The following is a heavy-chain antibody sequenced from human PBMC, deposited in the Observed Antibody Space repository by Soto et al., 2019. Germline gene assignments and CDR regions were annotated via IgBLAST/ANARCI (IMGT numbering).Heavy chain of an antibody. D-gene: IGHD3-22*01. J-gene: IGHJ4*02. Sequence: GGSLRLSCAASGFTFSGYYMSWIRQAPGKGLEWVSYISSSGSTIYYADSVKGRFTISRDNAKSSLYLQMNSLRAEDTAVYYCARPDYYDSSGYLDTRAFFDYWGQGTLVTVSS. CDR1: GFTFSGYY. CDR3: ARPDYYDSSGYLDTRAFFDY. CDR2: ISSSGSTI. V-gene: IGHV3-11*01.